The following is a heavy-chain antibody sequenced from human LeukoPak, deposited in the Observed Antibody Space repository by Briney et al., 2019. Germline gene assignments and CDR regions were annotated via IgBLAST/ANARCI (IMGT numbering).Heavy chain of an antibody. V-gene: IGHV3-9*01. Sequence: GRSLRLSCAASGFTFDDYAMHWVRQAPGKGLEWVSGISWNSGSIGYADSVNGRFTISRDNAKNSLYLQMNSLRAEDTALYYCAKAASSSWYRENWFDPWGQGTLVTVSS. CDR3: AKAASSSWYRENWFDP. CDR2: ISWNSGSI. J-gene: IGHJ5*02. CDR1: GFTFDDYA. D-gene: IGHD6-13*01.